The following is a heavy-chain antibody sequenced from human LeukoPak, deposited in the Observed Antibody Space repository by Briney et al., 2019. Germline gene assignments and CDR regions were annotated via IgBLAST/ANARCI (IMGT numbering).Heavy chain of an antibody. Sequence: SETLSLTCTVSGGSISSSSYYWGWIRQPPGKGLEWIGSIYYSGSIYYNPSLKSRVTISVDTSKNQSSLKLSSVTAADTAVYYCARLSASRDGYNCVYYFDYWGQGTLVTVSS. CDR1: GGSISSSSYY. J-gene: IGHJ4*02. CDR2: IYYSGSI. CDR3: ARLSASRDGYNCVYYFDY. V-gene: IGHV4-39*01. D-gene: IGHD5-24*01.